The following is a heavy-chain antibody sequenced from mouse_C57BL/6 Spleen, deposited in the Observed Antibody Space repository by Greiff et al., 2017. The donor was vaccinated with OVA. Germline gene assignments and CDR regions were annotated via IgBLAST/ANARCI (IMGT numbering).Heavy chain of an antibody. CDR3: ARREDGYNTGVFDY. D-gene: IGHD2-3*01. CDR2: ISGGGGNT. Sequence: DVMLVESGGGLVKPGGSLKLSCAASGFTFSSYTMSWVRQTPEKRLEWVATISGGGGNTYYPDSVKGRFTISRDNAKNTLYLQMSSLRSEDTALYYCARREDGYNTGVFDYWGQGTTLTVSS. J-gene: IGHJ2*01. CDR1: GFTFSSYT. V-gene: IGHV5-9*01.